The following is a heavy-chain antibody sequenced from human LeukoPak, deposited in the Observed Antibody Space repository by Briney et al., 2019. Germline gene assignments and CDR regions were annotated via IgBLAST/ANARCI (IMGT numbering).Heavy chain of an antibody. D-gene: IGHD3-9*01. J-gene: IGHJ5*02. Sequence: GGSLRLSCAASGFNFDDYTMHWVRQPPGKGLEWVSGISWNSDFIVYGDSVKGRFTISRDNAKNSLYLQMNSLRAEDTAVYYCARGATYSDVLTGPNWFDPWGQGTLVTVSS. CDR2: ISWNSDFI. V-gene: IGHV3-9*01. CDR3: ARGATYSDVLTGPNWFDP. CDR1: GFNFDDYT.